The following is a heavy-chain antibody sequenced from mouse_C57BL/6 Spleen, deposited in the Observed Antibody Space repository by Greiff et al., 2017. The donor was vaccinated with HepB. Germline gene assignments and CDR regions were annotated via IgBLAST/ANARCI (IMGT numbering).Heavy chain of an antibody. J-gene: IGHJ1*03. CDR1: GYAFSSSW. Sequence: QVQLQQSGPELVKPGASVKISCKASGYAFSSSWMNWVKQRPGKGLEWIGRIYPGDGDTKYNGKFKGKATLTADKSSSTAYMQLSSLTSEDSAVYFCARGGDYYGSSHWYFDVWGTGTTVTVSS. CDR3: ARGGDYYGSSHWYFDV. CDR2: IYPGDGDT. V-gene: IGHV1-82*01. D-gene: IGHD1-1*01.